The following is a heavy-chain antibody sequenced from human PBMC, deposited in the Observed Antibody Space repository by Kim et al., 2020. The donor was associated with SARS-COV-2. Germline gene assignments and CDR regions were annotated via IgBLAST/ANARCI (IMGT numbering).Heavy chain of an antibody. Sequence: SETLSLTCAVSGGSISSSNWWSWVRQPPGKGLEWIGEIYHSGSTNYNPSLKSRVTISVDKSKNQFSLKLSSVTAADTAVYYCARDRRGGYNRKWAFDIWGQGTMVTVSS. CDR2: IYHSGST. J-gene: IGHJ3*02. V-gene: IGHV4-4*02. CDR3: ARDRRGGYNRKWAFDI. CDR1: GGSISSSNW. D-gene: IGHD1-1*01.